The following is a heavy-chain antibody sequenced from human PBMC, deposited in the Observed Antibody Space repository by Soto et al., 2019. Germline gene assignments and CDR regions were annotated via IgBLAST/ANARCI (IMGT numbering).Heavy chain of an antibody. CDR1: GGSISRSGYY. CDR2: IYYSGST. Sequence: QVQLQESGPGLVKPSQTLSLTCSVSGGSISRSGYYWSWIRQLPGKGLEWIGYIYYSGSTYYNPSLKSRVSISEHTSKSQFSLKLSSVTAADTAVYFCARGTTLTPAPFACWGHGTLVTVSS. CDR3: ARGTTLTPAPFAC. D-gene: IGHD4-17*01. V-gene: IGHV4-31*03. J-gene: IGHJ4*01.